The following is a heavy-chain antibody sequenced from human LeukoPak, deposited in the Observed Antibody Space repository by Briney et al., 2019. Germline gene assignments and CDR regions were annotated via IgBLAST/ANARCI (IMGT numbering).Heavy chain of an antibody. J-gene: IGHJ3*01. Sequence: GGSLRLSCAASGFTFSDYYMSWIRQAPGRGLEWVSVISVGGDVTFYADSVKGRFTISRDNSKNTLYLQMNSLSAEDTGIYYCARATRGSSYYDAVDFWGQGTMVIVSS. D-gene: IGHD3-10*01. CDR3: ARATRGSSYYDAVDF. V-gene: IGHV3-23*01. CDR2: ISVGGDVT. CDR1: GFTFSDYY.